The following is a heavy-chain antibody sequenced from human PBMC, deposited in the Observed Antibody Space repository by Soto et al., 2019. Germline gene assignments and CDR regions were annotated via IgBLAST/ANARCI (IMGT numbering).Heavy chain of an antibody. J-gene: IGHJ6*02. V-gene: IGHV3-23*01. CDR2: ISGSGGST. CDR1: GFTFSSYA. D-gene: IGHD6-19*01. Sequence: EVQLLESGGGLVQPGGSLRLSCAASGFTFSSYAMSWVRQAPGKGLEWVSAISGSGGSTYYADSVKGRFTISRDNSRNTLYLQMNSLTAEDTAVYYCAKERDGSGSYGRYYFYYGLDIWGQGTTVTVSS. CDR3: AKERDGSGSYGRYYFYYGLDI.